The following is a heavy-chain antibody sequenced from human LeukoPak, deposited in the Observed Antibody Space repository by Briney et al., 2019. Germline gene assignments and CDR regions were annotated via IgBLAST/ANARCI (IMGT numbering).Heavy chain of an antibody. CDR2: IRYDGSNK. V-gene: IGHV3-30*02. D-gene: IGHD3-10*01. J-gene: IGHJ4*02. CDR3: AKVALWFGESYYFDY. Sequence: GGSLRLSCAASGFTFSSYGMHWVRQAPGKGLEWVAFIRYDGSNKYYADSVKGRFTISRDNSKNTLYQQMNSLRAEDTAVYYCAKVALWFGESYYFDYWGQGTLVTVSS. CDR1: GFTFSSYG.